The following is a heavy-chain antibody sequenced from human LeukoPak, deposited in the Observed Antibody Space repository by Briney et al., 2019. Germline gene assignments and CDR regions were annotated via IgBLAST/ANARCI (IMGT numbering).Heavy chain of an antibody. Sequence: PGRSLRLSCAASGFTFSSYAMHWVRRAPGKGLEWVAVISYDGSNKYYADSVKGRFTISRDNSKNTLYLQMNSLRAEDTAVYYCARENIVVVPAAIQRWFDPWGQGTLVTVYS. CDR1: GFTFSSYA. J-gene: IGHJ5*02. CDR3: ARENIVVVPAAIQRWFDP. D-gene: IGHD2-2*02. V-gene: IGHV3-30*01. CDR2: ISYDGSNK.